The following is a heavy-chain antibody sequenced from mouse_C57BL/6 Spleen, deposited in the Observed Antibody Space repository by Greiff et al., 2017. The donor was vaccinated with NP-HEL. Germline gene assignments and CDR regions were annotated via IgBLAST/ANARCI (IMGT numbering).Heavy chain of an antibody. D-gene: IGHD1-1*01. CDR2: IDPSDSYT. V-gene: IGHV1-69*01. Sequence: VQLQQPGAELVMPGASAKLSCKASGYTFTSYWMHWVKQRPGQGLEWIGEIDPSDSYTNYNQKFKGKSTLTVDKSSSTAYMQLSSLTSEDSAVYYCARSDYGSRGAMDYWGQGTSVTVSS. CDR3: ARSDYGSRGAMDY. J-gene: IGHJ4*01. CDR1: GYTFTSYW.